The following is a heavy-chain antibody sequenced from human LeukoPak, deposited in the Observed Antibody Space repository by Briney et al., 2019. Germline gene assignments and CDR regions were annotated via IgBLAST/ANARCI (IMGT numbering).Heavy chain of an antibody. J-gene: IGHJ4*02. V-gene: IGHV3-21*01. CDR2: ISSSSSYI. Sequence: GGSLRLSRAASGFTFSSYSMTWVRQAPGKGLEWVSSISSSSSYIYYADSVKGRFTISRDNAKNSLYLQMNSLRAEDTAVYYCARAPPQNVWGSYRYTGRGYFDYWGQGTLVTVSS. D-gene: IGHD3-16*02. CDR3: ARAPPQNVWGSYRYTGRGYFDY. CDR1: GFTFSSYS.